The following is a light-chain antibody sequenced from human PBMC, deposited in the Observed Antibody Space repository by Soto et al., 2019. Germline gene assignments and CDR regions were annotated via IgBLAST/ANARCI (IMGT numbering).Light chain of an antibody. V-gene: IGKV3-20*01. Sequence: LVLTQSPGTLSLSPGDRATLSCRASQNVSSTYLAWYQQKPGQAPRLLMCGSVSRATGIPDRFSGRGSGTDFTLTINRLEPEDFAVYFCQHYASSPYPFGQGTKLEMK. CDR1: QNVSSTY. J-gene: IGKJ2*01. CDR3: QHYASSPYP. CDR2: GSV.